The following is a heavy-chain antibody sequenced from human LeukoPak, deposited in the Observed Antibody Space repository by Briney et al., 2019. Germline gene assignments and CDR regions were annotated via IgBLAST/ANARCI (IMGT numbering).Heavy chain of an antibody. CDR3: ARAKNPESDYGDYGFDY. D-gene: IGHD4-17*01. V-gene: IGHV4-31*03. CDR2: IYYSGST. J-gene: IGHJ4*02. Sequence: SETLSLTCTVSGGSISSDGYYWSWMRQHRGKGLEWIGYIYYSGSTYDNPSLKRRVTISVDTSKNQFSLKLTSMTAAYTSVYYCARAKNPESDYGDYGFDYWGQGTLVTVSS. CDR1: GGSISSDGYY.